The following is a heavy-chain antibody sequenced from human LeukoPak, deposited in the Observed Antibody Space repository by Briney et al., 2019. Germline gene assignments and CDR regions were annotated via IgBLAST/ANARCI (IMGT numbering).Heavy chain of an antibody. J-gene: IGHJ4*02. Sequence: SETPSLTCTVSGGSISSSSYYWGWIRQPPGKGLEWIGSIYYSGGTFYTPSLKSRVTISVDTSKNQFSLKLSSVTAADTAVYYCARFREHLRRMRGHVEYYFDYWGQGTLVTVSS. CDR3: ARFREHLRRMRGHVEYYFDY. D-gene: IGHD1-1*01. V-gene: IGHV4-39*01. CDR2: IYYSGGT. CDR1: GGSISSSSYY.